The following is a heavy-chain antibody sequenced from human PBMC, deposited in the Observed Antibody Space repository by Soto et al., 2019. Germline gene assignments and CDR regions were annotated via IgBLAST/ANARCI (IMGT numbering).Heavy chain of an antibody. D-gene: IGHD3-10*01. Sequence: ASVKVSCKASEYSISAYYIHWVRQAPGQGLEWMGWIDPKNGGTVSAQKFQGRLTMTRDTSISTVYMDLSGLTSDDTALYYCGRDDYGIFPYWGQGSLVTVSS. CDR1: EYSISAYY. CDR3: GRDDYGIFPY. J-gene: IGHJ4*02. V-gene: IGHV1-2*02. CDR2: IDPKNGGT.